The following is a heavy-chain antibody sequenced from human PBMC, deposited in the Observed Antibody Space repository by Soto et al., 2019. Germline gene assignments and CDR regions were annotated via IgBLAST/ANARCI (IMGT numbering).Heavy chain of an antibody. CDR3: ARAYSGYDHDDAFDI. V-gene: IGHV4-39*01. Sequence: QLQLQESGPGLVKPSETLSLTCTVSGGSISSSSYYWGWIRQPPGKGLEWIGSIYYSGSTYYNPSLKSRVTISVDTSKNQFSLKLCSVTAADTAVYYSARAYSGYDHDDAFDIWGQGTMVTVSS. CDR2: IYYSGST. D-gene: IGHD5-12*01. CDR1: GGSISSSSYY. J-gene: IGHJ3*02.